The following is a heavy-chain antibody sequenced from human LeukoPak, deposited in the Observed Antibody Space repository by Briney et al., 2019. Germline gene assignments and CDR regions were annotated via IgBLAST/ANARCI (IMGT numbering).Heavy chain of an antibody. Sequence: SETLSLTCAVYGGSFSGYYWSWIRQPPGKGLEWIGEINHSGSTNYNPSLKSRVTISVDTSKNQFSLKLSSVTAADTAVYYCESRYCSSTSCYRKRAFDYWGQGTLVTVSS. CDR1: GGSFSGYY. CDR3: ESRYCSSTSCYRKRAFDY. J-gene: IGHJ4*02. CDR2: INHSGST. D-gene: IGHD2-2*01. V-gene: IGHV4-34*01.